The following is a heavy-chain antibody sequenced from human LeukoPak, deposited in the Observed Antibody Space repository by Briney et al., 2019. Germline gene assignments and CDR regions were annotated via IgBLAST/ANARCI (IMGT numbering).Heavy chain of an antibody. D-gene: IGHD2-8*01. CDR3: ARDYIMSYYYYYLDV. V-gene: IGHV1-2*02. CDR1: GYTFTGYY. J-gene: IGHJ6*03. Sequence: ASVKVSCKASGYTFTGYYIHWVRQAPGQGLEWMGWINPNSGGTKYAQNFQGRVTMTRDTSINTAYMELSRLRSDDTAVYYCARDYIMSYYYYYLDVWGKGTTVTVSS. CDR2: INPNSGGT.